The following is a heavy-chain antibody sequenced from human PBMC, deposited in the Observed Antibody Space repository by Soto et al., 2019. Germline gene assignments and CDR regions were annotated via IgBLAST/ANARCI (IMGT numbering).Heavy chain of an antibody. Sequence: SETLSLTCAVYGGSFSGYYWSWIRQPPGKGLEWIGEINHSGSTNYNPSLKSRVTISVDTSKNQFSLKLSSVTAADTAVYYCASSNYDILTGHDYYGMDVWGQGTTVTVSS. V-gene: IGHV4-34*01. D-gene: IGHD3-9*01. CDR3: ASSNYDILTGHDYYGMDV. J-gene: IGHJ6*02. CDR2: INHSGST. CDR1: GGSFSGYY.